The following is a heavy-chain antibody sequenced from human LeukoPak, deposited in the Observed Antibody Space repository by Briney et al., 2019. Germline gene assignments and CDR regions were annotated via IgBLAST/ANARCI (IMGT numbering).Heavy chain of an antibody. CDR2: INPSGGST. V-gene: IGHV1-46*01. J-gene: IGHJ5*02. Sequence: ASVRVSCKASGYTFTSYYMHWVRQAPGQGLEWMGIINPSGGSTSYAQKFQGRVTMTRDTSTSTVYMELSSLRSEDTAVYYCARSEWLVRGWFDPWGQGTLVTVSS. CDR1: GYTFTSYY. D-gene: IGHD6-19*01. CDR3: ARSEWLVRGWFDP.